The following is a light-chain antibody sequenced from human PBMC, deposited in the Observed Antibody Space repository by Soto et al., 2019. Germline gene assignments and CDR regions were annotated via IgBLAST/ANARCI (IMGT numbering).Light chain of an antibody. CDR1: QGISSW. Sequence: DIQMTQSPSSVSASVGDRVSITCRPSQGISSWLAWYQQKPGKAPKLLIYAATTLQRGVPSRFSGSGSGTEFTLTISSLQPEDFATYFCQQTNSFLGITFGPGTRVELK. CDR2: AAT. CDR3: QQTNSFLGIT. V-gene: IGKV1-12*01. J-gene: IGKJ3*01.